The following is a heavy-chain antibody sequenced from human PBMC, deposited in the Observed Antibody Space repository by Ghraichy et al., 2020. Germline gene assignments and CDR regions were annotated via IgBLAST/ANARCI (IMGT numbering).Heavy chain of an antibody. J-gene: IGHJ6*03. Sequence: SETLSLTCTVSGGSVSSGSYYWSWIRQPPGKGLEWIGNIYYSGSTNYNPSLKSRVTISVDTSKNQFSLKLSSVTAADTAIYYCARGLGNHDSWSQYSFNFKYMDVWGKGTTVTVSS. D-gene: IGHD3-3*01. CDR2: IYYSGST. V-gene: IGHV4-61*01. CDR1: GGSVSSGSYY. CDR3: ARGLGNHDSWSQYSFNFKYMDV.